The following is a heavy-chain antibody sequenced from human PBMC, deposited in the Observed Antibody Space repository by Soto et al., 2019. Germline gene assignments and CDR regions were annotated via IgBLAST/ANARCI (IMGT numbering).Heavy chain of an antibody. D-gene: IGHD3-3*01. CDR1: GFTFNNDA. J-gene: IGHJ6*02. CDR2: ISGSGFGI. CDR3: ARDQDTPFGVVIRGSATDV. Sequence: PXESLSLSCAASGFTFNNDAMTWVRQAPGKGLEWVAGISGSGFGIYYADSVKGRFTISRDNLKNTLYLQMNNLTVEDTAVYYCARDQDTPFGVVIRGSATDVWGQGTTVTVSS. V-gene: IGHV3-23*01.